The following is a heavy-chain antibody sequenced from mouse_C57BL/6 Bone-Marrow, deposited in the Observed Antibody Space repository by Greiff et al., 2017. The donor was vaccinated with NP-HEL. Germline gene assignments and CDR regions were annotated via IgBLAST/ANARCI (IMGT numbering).Heavy chain of an antibody. D-gene: IGHD2-1*01. V-gene: IGHV1-15*01. CDR1: GYTFTDYE. CDR3: ARDYGKQFAY. CDR2: IDPETGGT. J-gene: IGHJ3*01. Sequence: VQLQQSGAELVRPGASVTLSCKASGYTFTDYEMHWVKQTPVHGLEWIGAIDPETGGTAYNQKFKGKAILTADKSSSTAYMELRSLTSEDSAVYYCARDYGKQFAYWGQGTLVTVSA.